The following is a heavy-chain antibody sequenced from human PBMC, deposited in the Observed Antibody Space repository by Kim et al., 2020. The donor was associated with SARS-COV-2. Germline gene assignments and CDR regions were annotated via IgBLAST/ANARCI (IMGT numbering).Heavy chain of an antibody. D-gene: IGHD3-3*01. V-gene: IGHV7-4-1*02. CDR1: GYTFTSYA. J-gene: IGHJ5*02. Sequence: ASVKVSCKASGYTFTSYAMNWVRQAPGQGLEWMGWINTNTGNPTYAQGFTGRFVFSLDTSVSTAYLQISSLKAEDTAVYYCARVRGTIFGVVIIGGWFDPGGQRTLVTVSS. CDR2: INTNTGNP. CDR3: ARVRGTIFGVVIIGGWFDP.